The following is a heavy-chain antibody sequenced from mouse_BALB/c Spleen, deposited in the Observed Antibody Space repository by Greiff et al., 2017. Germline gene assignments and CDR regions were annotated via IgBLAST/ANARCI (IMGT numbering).Heavy chain of an antibody. J-gene: IGHJ2*01. V-gene: IGHV3-8*02. D-gene: IGHD1-1*01. CDR2: ISYSGST. CDR1: GDSITSCY. CDR3: ARYSYYGSSFD. Sequence: DVQLQESGPSLVKPSQTLSLTCSVTGDSITSCYWNWIRKFPGNKLEYMGYISYSGSTYYNPSLKSRISITRDTSKNQYYLQLNSVTTEDTATYYCARYSYYGSSFDWGQGTTLTVSS.